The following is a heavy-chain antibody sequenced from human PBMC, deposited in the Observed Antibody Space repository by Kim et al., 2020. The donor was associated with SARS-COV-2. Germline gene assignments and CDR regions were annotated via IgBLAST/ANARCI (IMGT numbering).Heavy chain of an antibody. Sequence: GGSLRLSCAASGFTFSSYAMNWVRQAPGKGLEWVSDISDRGSDTYYADSVKGRFTISRDNSKNTLYLQMNNLRAEDTAVYYCAREPKSYMGIPSEYWGQG. J-gene: IGHJ4*02. CDR3: AREPKSYMGIPSEY. D-gene: IGHD1-20*01. CDR2: ISDRGSDT. V-gene: IGHV3-23*01. CDR1: GFTFSSYA.